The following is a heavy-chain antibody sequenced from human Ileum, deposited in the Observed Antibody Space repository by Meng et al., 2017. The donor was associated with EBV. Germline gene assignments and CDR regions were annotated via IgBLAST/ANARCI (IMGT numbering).Heavy chain of an antibody. Sequence: QGQLSEAGGDLFQSGVYLRRACAASRLTFSDSSMTWIRQAPGKGLEWIAFISSSSNIIYYTDSVKGRFTVSRDNAKNSLFLQMNSLRAEDTAVYFCARGRSWFDPWGQGTLVTVSS. J-gene: IGHJ5*02. CDR2: ISSSSNII. V-gene: IGHV3-11*01. CDR3: ARGRSWFDP. CDR1: RLTFSDSS.